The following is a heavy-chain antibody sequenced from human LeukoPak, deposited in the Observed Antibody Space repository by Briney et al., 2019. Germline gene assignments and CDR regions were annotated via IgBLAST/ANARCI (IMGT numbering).Heavy chain of an antibody. V-gene: IGHV4-30-4*01. Sequence: PSETLSLTCTVSGGSISSSTYYWSWIRQPPGKGLEWIAYIYYSGNTYYNPSLKSRVTISIDTSKNQFSLKLSSVTAADTAVYYCARSDDGSSGYYYDGDGDAFDIWGQGTMVTVSS. CDR1: GGSISSSTYY. D-gene: IGHD3-22*01. CDR3: ARSDDGSSGYYYDGDGDAFDI. J-gene: IGHJ3*02. CDR2: IYYSGNT.